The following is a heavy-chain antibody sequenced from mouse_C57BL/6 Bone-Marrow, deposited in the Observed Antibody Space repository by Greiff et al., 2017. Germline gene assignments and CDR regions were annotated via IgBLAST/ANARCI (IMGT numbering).Heavy chain of an antibody. Sequence: EVKVEESGGGLVQPGESLKLSCESNEYEFPSHDMSWVRKTPEKRLELVAAINSDGGSTYYPDTMERRFIISRDNTKKTLYLQMSSLRSEDTALYYCARHLIYYDYDYAMDYWGQGTSVTVSS. J-gene: IGHJ4*01. CDR2: INSDGGST. CDR1: EYEFPSHD. CDR3: ARHLIYYDYDYAMDY. V-gene: IGHV5-2*03. D-gene: IGHD2-4*01.